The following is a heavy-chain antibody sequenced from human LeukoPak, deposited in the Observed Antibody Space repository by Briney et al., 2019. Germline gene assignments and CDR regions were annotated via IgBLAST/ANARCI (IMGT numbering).Heavy chain of an antibody. D-gene: IGHD3-16*02. J-gene: IGHJ4*02. CDR2: TSSNGGST. Sequence: PGGSLRLSCSASGFTFSSYAMVWVRQAPGKGLECISGTSSNGGSTYYADSVKGRFTISRDNSKNTLYLQMSSLRAEDMAVHYCVKGYYDYVWGSYPFDYWGQGTLVTVSS. CDR1: GFTFSSYA. V-gene: IGHV3-64D*09. CDR3: VKGYYDYVWGSYPFDY.